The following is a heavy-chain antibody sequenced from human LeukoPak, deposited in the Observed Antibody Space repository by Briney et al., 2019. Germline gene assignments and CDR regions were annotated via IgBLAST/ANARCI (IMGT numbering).Heavy chain of an antibody. D-gene: IGHD1-1*01. CDR2: IYYSGTT. Sequence: SETLSLTCTVSGASISSSSYYWAWMRQPPGKGLEWIGHIYYSGTTYYNPSLRSRLTLSADTSKNQFSLRLTSVTAADTAMYYCARTSTGALDASDIWGQGTMVTVSS. CDR1: GASISSSSYY. V-gene: IGHV4-39*01. CDR3: ARTSTGALDASDI. J-gene: IGHJ3*02.